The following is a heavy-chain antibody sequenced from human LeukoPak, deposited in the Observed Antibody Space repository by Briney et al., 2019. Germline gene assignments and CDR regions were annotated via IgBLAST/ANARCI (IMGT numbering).Heavy chain of an antibody. J-gene: IGHJ4*02. D-gene: IGHD2-2*01. V-gene: IGHV1-2*06. Sequence: ASVKVSCKGSGYTFSDYYLHWVRLAPGQGLEWMGRISPNSGGTDYAQKFQGKVTMTRDASISTVYMDLNRLRSDDTAIYYCARQLETTSWFDYWGQGTLVIVSS. CDR1: GYTFSDYY. CDR2: ISPNSGGT. CDR3: ARQLETTSWFDY.